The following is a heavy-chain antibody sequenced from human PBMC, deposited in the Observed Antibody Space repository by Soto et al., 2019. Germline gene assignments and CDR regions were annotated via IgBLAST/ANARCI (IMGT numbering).Heavy chain of an antibody. V-gene: IGHV1-2*02. J-gene: IGHJ5*02. D-gene: IGHD1-1*01. CDR2: INPKTGDT. CDR3: ATGTNGTTGWYHP. CDR1: GYTFTDFY. Sequence: QVQLVQSGTEVKKPGASVTVSCKSSGYTFTDFYLHWLRQAPGQGLEWVGWINPKTGDTKSSQKFQGRVTMSRDTSVSTAYIDLTSLTSDDTAMYYCATGTNGTTGWYHPWSQGTRVTVSS.